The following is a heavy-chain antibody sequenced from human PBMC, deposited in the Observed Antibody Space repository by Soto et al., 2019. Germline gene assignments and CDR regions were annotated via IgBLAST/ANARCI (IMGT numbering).Heavy chain of an antibody. CDR2: ISYDGSNK. CDR1: GFTFSSYA. D-gene: IGHD6-13*01. Sequence: QVQLVESGGGVVQPGRSLRLSCAASGFTFSSYAMHWVRQAPGKGLEWVAVISYDGSNKYYADSVKGRFTISRDNSKNPLYLPMNSLRAEDTAVYYCARDRLAATNWFDPWGQGTLVTVSS. V-gene: IGHV3-30-3*01. CDR3: ARDRLAATNWFDP. J-gene: IGHJ5*02.